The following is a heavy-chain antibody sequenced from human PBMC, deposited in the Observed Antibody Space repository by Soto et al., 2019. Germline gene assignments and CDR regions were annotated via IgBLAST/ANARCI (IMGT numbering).Heavy chain of an antibody. J-gene: IGHJ4*02. D-gene: IGHD3-22*01. CDR1: GVSISGSRYY. V-gene: IGHV4-39*01. CDR2: IYYSGAA. CDR3: ATGYEYYDSSGYYSGQLDY. Sequence: SETLSLTCTVSGVSISGSRYYWGWIRQPPGKGLEWIGTIYYSGAAYYNPSLKSRVTISVDTSKNQFSLKLSSVTAADTAVYYCATGYEYYDSSGYYSGQLDYWGQGTLVTVS.